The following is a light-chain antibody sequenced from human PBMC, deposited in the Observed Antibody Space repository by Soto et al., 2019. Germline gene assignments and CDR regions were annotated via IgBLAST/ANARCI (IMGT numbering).Light chain of an antibody. J-gene: IGKJ5*01. Sequence: ESVLTQSRSTLSLSPGLRATLPCRASQSVSSYLAWYQQKPGQAPRLIXYDASNRATGIPARFSGSGSGTDFTLTISSLEPEDFAVYYCQQRSNWPPITFGQGTRLEIK. CDR3: QQRSNWPPIT. CDR1: QSVSSY. CDR2: DAS. V-gene: IGKV3-11*01.